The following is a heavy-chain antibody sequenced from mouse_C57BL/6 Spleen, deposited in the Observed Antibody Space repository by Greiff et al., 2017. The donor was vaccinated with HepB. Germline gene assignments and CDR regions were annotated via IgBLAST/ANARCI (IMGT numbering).Heavy chain of an antibody. J-gene: IGHJ2*01. CDR3: ARSDTTGDFDY. CDR1: GYTFTSYW. Sequence: QVQLQQPGAELVMPGASVKLSCKASGYTFTSYWMHWVKQRPGQGLEWIGEIDPSDSYTNYNQKFKGKSTLTVDKSSSTAYMQLSSLTSEDSAVYYCARSDTTGDFDYWGQGTTLTVSS. V-gene: IGHV1-69*01. D-gene: IGHD1-1*01. CDR2: IDPSDSYT.